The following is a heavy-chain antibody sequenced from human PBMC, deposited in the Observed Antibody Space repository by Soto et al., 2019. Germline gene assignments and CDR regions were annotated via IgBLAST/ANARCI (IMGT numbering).Heavy chain of an antibody. Sequence: GESLKISCQGSGYSFTAYWIAWVRQMPGKGLEWMGIIYPGDSDTRYSPSFQGQVTISADKSISTAYLHWSSLKASDTAMYYCARQTYSGGFRGAFYSDYWGQGTLVTVSS. V-gene: IGHV5-51*01. D-gene: IGHD1-26*01. CDR3: ARQTYSGGFRGAFYSDY. CDR2: IYPGDSDT. CDR1: GYSFTAYW. J-gene: IGHJ4*02.